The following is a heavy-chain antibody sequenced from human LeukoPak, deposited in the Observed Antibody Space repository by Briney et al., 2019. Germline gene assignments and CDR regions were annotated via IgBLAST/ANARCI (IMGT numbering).Heavy chain of an antibody. J-gene: IGHJ4*02. Sequence: SVKVSCKASGGTFSSYAISWVRQAPGQGLEWMGRIIPILGIANYAQKFQGRVTITADKSTSTAYMELSSLRSEDTAVYYCARESMTTVTTFYFDYWGQGTLVTFSS. CDR3: ARESMTTVTTFYFDY. D-gene: IGHD4-17*01. CDR2: IIPILGIA. V-gene: IGHV1-69*04. CDR1: GGTFSSYA.